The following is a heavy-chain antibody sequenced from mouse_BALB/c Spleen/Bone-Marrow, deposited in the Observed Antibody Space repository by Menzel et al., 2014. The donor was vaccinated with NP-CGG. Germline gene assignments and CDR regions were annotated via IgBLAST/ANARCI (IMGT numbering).Heavy chain of an antibody. CDR2: IYPGNGDT. CDR1: GYTFTSYN. D-gene: IGHD1-1*01. Sequence: QVQLKESGAELVKPGASVKMSCKASGYTFTSYNMHWVKQTPGQGLEWIGAIYPGNGDTSYNQEFKGKATLTADKSSSTAYMQLSSLTSEDSAVYYCARNYYGYYYAMDYWGQGTSVTVSS. CDR3: ARNYYGYYYAMDY. J-gene: IGHJ4*01. V-gene: IGHV1-12*01.